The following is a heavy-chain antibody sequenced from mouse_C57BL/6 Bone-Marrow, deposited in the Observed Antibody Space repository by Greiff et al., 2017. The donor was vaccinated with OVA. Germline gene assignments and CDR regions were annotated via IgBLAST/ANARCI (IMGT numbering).Heavy chain of an antibody. V-gene: IGHV3-1*01. CDR1: GYSITSGYD. CDR2: ISYSGST. D-gene: IGHD1-1*01. CDR3: ARAGYYGSIAY. J-gene: IGHJ3*01. Sequence: EVQVVESGPGMVKPSQSLSLTCTVTGYSITSGYDWHWIRHFPGNKLEWMGYISYSGSTNYNPSLKSRISITHDTSKNHFFLKLNSVTTEDTATYYCARAGYYGSIAYWGQGTLVTVSA.